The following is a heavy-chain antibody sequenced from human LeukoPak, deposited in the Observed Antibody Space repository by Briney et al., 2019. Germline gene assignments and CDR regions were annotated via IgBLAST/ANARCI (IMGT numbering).Heavy chain of an antibody. V-gene: IGHV1-2*02. J-gene: IGHJ5*02. CDR1: GYTFTGYY. Sequence: GASVKVSCKASGYTFTGYYMHWVRQAPGQGLEWMGWINPNSGGTNYAQKFQGRVTMTRDTSISTAYMELSRLRSDDTAVYYCARGRRGSSWYSRRLTNWFDPWGQGTLVTVSS. D-gene: IGHD6-13*01. CDR2: INPNSGGT. CDR3: ARGRRGSSWYSRRLTNWFDP.